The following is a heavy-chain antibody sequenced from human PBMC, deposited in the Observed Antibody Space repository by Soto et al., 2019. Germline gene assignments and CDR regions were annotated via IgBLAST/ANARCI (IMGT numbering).Heavy chain of an antibody. Sequence: PSQTLSLTCAISGDSVSSNSATWNWIRQSPSRGLEWLGRTYFRSKWYNDYAVSVKSRLTINPDTSKNQLSLQVNSVTPDDTAFFYCQREIGAAARAHYYSGRDVGGKGPAVTVSS. V-gene: IGHV6-1*01. CDR2: TYFRSKWYN. CDR1: GDSVSSNSAT. D-gene: IGHD2-2*01. J-gene: IGHJ6*04. CDR3: QREIGAAARAHYYSGRDV.